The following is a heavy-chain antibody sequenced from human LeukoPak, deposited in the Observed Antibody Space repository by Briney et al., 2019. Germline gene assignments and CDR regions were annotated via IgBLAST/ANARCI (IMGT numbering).Heavy chain of an antibody. CDR2: INHSGST. Sequence: PSETLSLTCAVYGGSFSGYYWSWIREPPGKGLGWIGEINHSGSTNYNPSLKSRVTISVDTSKNQFSLKLSSVTAADTAVYYCARDRGYGDYDQDYYYGMDVWGQGTTVTVSS. V-gene: IGHV4-34*01. CDR3: ARDRGYGDYDQDYYYGMDV. CDR1: GGSFSGYY. D-gene: IGHD4-17*01. J-gene: IGHJ6*02.